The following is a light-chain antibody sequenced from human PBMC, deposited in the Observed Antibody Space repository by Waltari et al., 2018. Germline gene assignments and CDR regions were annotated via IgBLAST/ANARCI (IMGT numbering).Light chain of an antibody. CDR3: CSYAGSYSLV. CDR2: DVS. V-gene: IGLV2-11*01. J-gene: IGLJ3*02. Sequence: QSALTQPRSVSGSPGQSVTISCTGTNRDVGGYNYVSWYQQHPGKAPKLMIYDVSKRPSGVPDRFSGSKSGNTASLTISGLQAEDEADYYCCSYAGSYSLVFGGGTKLTVL. CDR1: NRDVGGYNY.